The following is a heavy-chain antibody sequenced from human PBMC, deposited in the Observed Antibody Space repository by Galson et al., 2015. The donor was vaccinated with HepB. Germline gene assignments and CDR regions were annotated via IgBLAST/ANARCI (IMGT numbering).Heavy chain of an antibody. Sequence: SLRLSCAASGFTFSTYAMHWVRQAPGKGLEYVSAISSRGGSTYYADSVKGRFTISRDNSKNTLYLQMSSLRAEDTAVYYCVKGSSGWDAGDYWGQGTLVTVSS. CDR3: VKGSSGWDAGDY. D-gene: IGHD6-19*01. CDR2: ISSRGGST. J-gene: IGHJ4*02. CDR1: GFTFSTYA. V-gene: IGHV3-64D*06.